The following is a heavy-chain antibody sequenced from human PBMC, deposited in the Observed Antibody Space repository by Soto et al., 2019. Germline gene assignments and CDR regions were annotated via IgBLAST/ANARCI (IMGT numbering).Heavy chain of an antibody. V-gene: IGHV2-5*01. CDR3: ARGLATLPVFAFDI. J-gene: IGHJ3*02. D-gene: IGHD6-6*01. CDR1: GFSLSTSGVG. Sequence: SGPTLVNPTQTLTLTCSFSGFSLSTSGVGVGWIRQSPGKALEWLAHIYWSGDEHYRPSLKSRLSITKDTSKNHVVPIMTNMDPVDTATYYCARGLATLPVFAFDIWGQGTMVTVSS. CDR2: IYWSGDE.